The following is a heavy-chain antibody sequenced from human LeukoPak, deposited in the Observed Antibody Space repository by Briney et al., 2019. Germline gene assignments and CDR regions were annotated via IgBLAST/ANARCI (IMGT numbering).Heavy chain of an antibody. CDR2: INPDNGNT. V-gene: IGHV1-3*03. J-gene: IGHJ5*02. Sequence: HRASVKVSCKASGYTFNNHAVHWVRQAPGQRLEWMGWINPDNGNTKYSQEFQGRVTITRDTSATTAYMELSSLRSEDMAVYYCAREALSGDIVHQRFNWFDPWGQGTLVTVSS. CDR3: AREALSGDIVHQRFNWFDP. CDR1: GYTFNNHA. D-gene: IGHD2-15*01.